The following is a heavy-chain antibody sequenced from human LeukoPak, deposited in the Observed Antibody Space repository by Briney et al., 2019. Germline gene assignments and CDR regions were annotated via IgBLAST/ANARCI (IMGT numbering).Heavy chain of an antibody. CDR2: IYSGGGT. Sequence: AGSLRLSCAASAFTVSSNHMSWVRQVPGKGLEWVSLIYSGGGTYYADSVKGRFTISRDNSKNTLYLQMNSLRAEDTAVYYCARGPISSLGFDYWGQGTLVTVSS. J-gene: IGHJ4*02. CDR3: ARGPISSLGFDY. V-gene: IGHV3-66*01. D-gene: IGHD3-16*02. CDR1: AFTVSSNH.